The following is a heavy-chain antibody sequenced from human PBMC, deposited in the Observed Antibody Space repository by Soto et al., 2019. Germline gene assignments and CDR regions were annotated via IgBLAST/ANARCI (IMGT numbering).Heavy chain of an antibody. CDR2: ISAYNGNT. CDR3: ASMASYYDILTGYYTLDY. V-gene: IGHV1-18*01. CDR1: GYTFTSYG. J-gene: IGHJ4*02. D-gene: IGHD3-9*01. Sequence: GASVKVSCKASGYTFTSYGISWVRQAPGQGLEWMGWISAYNGNTNYAQKLQGRVTMTTDTSTSTAYMELRSLRSDDTAVYYCASMASYYDILTGYYTLDYWGQGTLVTVSS.